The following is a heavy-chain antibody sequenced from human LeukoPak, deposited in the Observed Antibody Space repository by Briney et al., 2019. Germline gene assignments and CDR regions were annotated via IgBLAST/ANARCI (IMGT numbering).Heavy chain of an antibody. CDR3: ARAPNYDYVWGSYRLAY. CDR1: GYTFTGYY. Sequence: GASVKVSCKASGYTFTGYYMHWVRQAPGQGLEWMGWINPNSGGTNYAQKFQGRVTMTRDTSISTAYMELSRLRSDDTAVYYCARAPNYDYVWGSYRLAYWGQGTLVTVSS. V-gene: IGHV1-2*02. D-gene: IGHD3-16*02. J-gene: IGHJ4*02. CDR2: INPNSGGT.